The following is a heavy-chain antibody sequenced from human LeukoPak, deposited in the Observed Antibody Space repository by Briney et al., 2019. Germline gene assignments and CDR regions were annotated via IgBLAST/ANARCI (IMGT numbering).Heavy chain of an antibody. V-gene: IGHV4-38-2*02. CDR2: INHSGST. J-gene: IGHJ5*02. CDR3: ARALMTTVSDNWFDP. CDR1: GYSISSGYY. Sequence: SETLSLTCTVSGYSISSGYYWSWIRQPPGKGLEWIGEINHSGSTNYNPSLKSRVTMSVDTSKNQFSLKLSSVTAADTAVYYCARALMTTVSDNWFDPWGQGTLVTVSS. D-gene: IGHD4-17*01.